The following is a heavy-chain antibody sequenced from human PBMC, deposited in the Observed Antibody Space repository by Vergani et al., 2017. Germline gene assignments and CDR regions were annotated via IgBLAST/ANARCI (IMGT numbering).Heavy chain of an antibody. V-gene: IGHV3-72*01. CDR1: GFTFSSYE. Sequence: EVQLVESGGGLVQPGGSLRLYCAASGFTFSSYEMNWVRQAPGKGLEWVGRTRNKANSYTTEYAAAVKGRFTISRADSKNSLYLQKNSLTTEDTAVYYCARGPGGGKWDDYYYYYGMDVWGQGTTVTVSS. J-gene: IGHJ6*02. CDR2: TRNKANSYTT. CDR3: ARGPGGGKWDDYYYYYGMDV. D-gene: IGHD1-26*01.